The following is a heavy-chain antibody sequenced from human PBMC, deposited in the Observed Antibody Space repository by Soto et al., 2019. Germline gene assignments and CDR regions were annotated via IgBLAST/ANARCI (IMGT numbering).Heavy chain of an antibody. CDR1: GGSISSGGYS. CDR2: IYHSGST. V-gene: IGHV4-30-2*01. J-gene: IGHJ4*02. CDR3: ARGSYYDSIGCFFDY. D-gene: IGHD3-22*01. Sequence: KPSETLSRTCAVSGGSISSGGYSWSWIRQPPGKGLEWIGYIYHSGSTYYNPSLKSRVTISVDRSKNQFSLKLSSVTAADTAVYYCARGSYYDSIGCFFDYWGQGTLVTVSS.